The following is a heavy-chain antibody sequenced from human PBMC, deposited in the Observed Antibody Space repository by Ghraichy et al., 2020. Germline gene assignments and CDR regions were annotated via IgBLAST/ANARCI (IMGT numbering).Heavy chain of an antibody. D-gene: IGHD2-2*01. J-gene: IGHJ5*02. CDR1: GGSISSGGYY. V-gene: IGHV4-31*03. Sequence: SETLSLTCTVSGGSISSGGYYWSWIRQHPGKGLEWIGYIYYSGSTYYNPSLKSRVTISVDTSKNQFSLKLSSVTAADTAVYYCARALGYCSSTSCYGGGFDPWGQGTLVTVSS. CDR3: ARALGYCSSTSCYGGGFDP. CDR2: IYYSGST.